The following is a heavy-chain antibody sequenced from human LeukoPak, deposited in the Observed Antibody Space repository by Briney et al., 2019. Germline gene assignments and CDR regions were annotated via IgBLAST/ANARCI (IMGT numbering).Heavy chain of an antibody. CDR3: ARASGDYVRWFDP. CDR2: INHSGST. V-gene: IGHV4-34*01. D-gene: IGHD4-17*01. Sequence: SEALSLTCAVYGGSFSGYYWSWIRQPPGKGLEWIGEINHSGSTNYNPSLKSRVTISVDTPKNQFSLKLSSVTAADTAVYYCARASGDYVRWFDPWGQGTLVTVSS. CDR1: GGSFSGYY. J-gene: IGHJ5*02.